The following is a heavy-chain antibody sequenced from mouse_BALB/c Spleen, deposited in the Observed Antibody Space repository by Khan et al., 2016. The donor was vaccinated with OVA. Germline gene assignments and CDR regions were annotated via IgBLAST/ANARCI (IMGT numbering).Heavy chain of an antibody. D-gene: IGHD1-1*01. CDR3: ARIKKIVATYFDY. CDR1: GYTFTSYW. J-gene: IGHJ2*01. V-gene: IGHV1S81*02. CDR2: TIPTNGRT. Sequence: VQLQQSGAELVKAGASVKMSCKASGYTFTSYWMHWVKQRLGQGLEWFAETIPTNGRTYYNEKFKSKATLTVDKSSSTAYMLLSGPTFEDSAVYYWARIKKIVATYFDYWGQGTTLTVSS.